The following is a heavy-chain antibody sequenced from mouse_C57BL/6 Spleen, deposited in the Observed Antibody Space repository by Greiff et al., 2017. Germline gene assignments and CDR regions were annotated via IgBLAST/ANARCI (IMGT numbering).Heavy chain of an antibody. V-gene: IGHV1-22*01. J-gene: IGHJ4*01. CDR1: GYTFTDYN. CDR2: INPNNGGT. CDR3: ARELGPLYYAMDD. Sequence: VQLQQSGPELVKPGASVKMSCKASGYTFTDYNMHWVKQSHGKSLEWIGYINPNNGGTSYNQKFKGKATLTVNKSSSTAYMELRSLTSEDSAVYYCARELGPLYYAMDDWGQGTSVTVSS. D-gene: IGHD4-1*01.